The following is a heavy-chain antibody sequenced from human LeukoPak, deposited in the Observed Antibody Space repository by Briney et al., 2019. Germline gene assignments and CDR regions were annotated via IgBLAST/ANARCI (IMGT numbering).Heavy chain of an antibody. J-gene: IGHJ4*02. Sequence: SETLSLTCTVSGGSISSGGYYWSWIRQHPGKGLEWIGYIYYSGSTYYNPSLKSRVTISVDTSKNQFSLKLSSVTAADTAVYYCARVPSYYHGSESPYFFDYWGQGALVTVSS. CDR1: GGSISSGGYY. CDR2: IYYSGST. V-gene: IGHV4-31*03. CDR3: ARVPSYYHGSESPYFFDY. D-gene: IGHD3-10*01.